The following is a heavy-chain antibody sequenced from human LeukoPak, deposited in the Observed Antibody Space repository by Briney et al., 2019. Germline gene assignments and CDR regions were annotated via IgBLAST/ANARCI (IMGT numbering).Heavy chain of an antibody. CDR3: ARSPYSCGSDFDY. Sequence: PGGSLRLSCAASGFTFSSYWMHWVRQAPGKGLVWVSRINSDGSSTTYADSVKGRFTISRDNAKNTLYLQMSSLRAEDTAVYYCARSPYSCGSDFDYWGQGTLVTVSS. CDR2: INSDGSST. CDR1: GFTFSSYW. D-gene: IGHD5-18*01. J-gene: IGHJ4*02. V-gene: IGHV3-74*01.